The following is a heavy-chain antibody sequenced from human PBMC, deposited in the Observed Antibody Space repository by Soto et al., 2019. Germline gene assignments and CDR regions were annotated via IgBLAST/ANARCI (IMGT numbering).Heavy chain of an antibody. J-gene: IGHJ4*02. CDR3: ARLYRSGYYLLDY. Sequence: QVQLVQSGAEVKKPGASVKVSCKASGYTFTSNGISWVRQAPGQGLEWMGWISAYNGNTNYAQKLQDRVTMTTDTSPSHGYMEVRSLRSDDTAIYYLARLYRSGYYLLDYWGQGTLVTVSS. CDR1: GYTFTSNG. D-gene: IGHD6-19*01. V-gene: IGHV1-18*04. CDR2: ISAYNGNT.